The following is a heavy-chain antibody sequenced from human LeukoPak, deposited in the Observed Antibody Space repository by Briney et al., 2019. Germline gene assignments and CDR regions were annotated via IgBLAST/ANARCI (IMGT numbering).Heavy chain of an antibody. D-gene: IGHD3-10*01. CDR1: GFTVSSNY. CDR2: IYSGGST. CDR3: ARLTMVRGDDY. J-gene: IGHJ4*02. Sequence: GGSLRLSCAASGFTVSSNYMSWVRQAPGKGLEWVSVIYSGGSTYYADSVKGRFTISRDNSKNTLYLHMNSLRAEDTAVYYCARLTMVRGDDYWGQGTLVTVSS. V-gene: IGHV3-53*01.